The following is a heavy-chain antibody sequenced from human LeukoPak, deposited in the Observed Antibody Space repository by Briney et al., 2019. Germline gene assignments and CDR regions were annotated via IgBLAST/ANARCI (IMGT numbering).Heavy chain of an antibody. CDR2: ISYDGSNK. D-gene: IGHD6-6*01. CDR3: AKDLTSSSPQ. V-gene: IGHV3-30*18. J-gene: IGHJ4*02. Sequence: PGGSLRLCCAASGFTFSSYGMHWVRQAPGKGLEWVAVISYDGSNKYYADSVKGRFTISRDNSKNTLYLQMNSLRAEDTAVYYCAKDLTSSSPQWGQGTLVTVSS. CDR1: GFTFSSYG.